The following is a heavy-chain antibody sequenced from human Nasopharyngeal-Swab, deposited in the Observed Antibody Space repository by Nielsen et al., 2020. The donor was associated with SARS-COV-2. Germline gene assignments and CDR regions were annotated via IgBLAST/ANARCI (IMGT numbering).Heavy chain of an antibody. CDR2: IIPIFGTA. V-gene: IGHV1-69*13. D-gene: IGHD3-10*01. CDR1: EGTFSSYA. J-gene: IGHJ6*02. Sequence: SVKVSCKASEGTFSSYAISRERQDPGQGLEWMGGIIPIFGTANYAQKFQGRVTITADESTSTDYMKLSSLRSEDTAVYYCARGGYYGSGSYFHYYYGMDVWGQGTTVTVSS. CDR3: ARGGYYGSGSYFHYYYGMDV.